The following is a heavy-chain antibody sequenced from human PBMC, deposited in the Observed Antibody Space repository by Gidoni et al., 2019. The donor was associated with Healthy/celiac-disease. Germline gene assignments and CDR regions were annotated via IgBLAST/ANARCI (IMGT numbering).Heavy chain of an antibody. V-gene: IGHV6-1*01. J-gene: IGHJ5*02. CDR1: VDSVSSNSAA. D-gene: IGHD6-19*01. CDR2: TYSRSKWYN. CDR3: ARVGWVAGPLYNWFDP. Sequence: QVQLQQSGPGLVKPSQTLSLTCAISVDSVSSNSAAWNWIRQSPSRGLDWLGRTYSRSKWYNEYAVSVKSRITINPDTSKNQFSLQLNSVTPEDTAVYYCARVGWVAGPLYNWFDPWGQGTLVTVSS.